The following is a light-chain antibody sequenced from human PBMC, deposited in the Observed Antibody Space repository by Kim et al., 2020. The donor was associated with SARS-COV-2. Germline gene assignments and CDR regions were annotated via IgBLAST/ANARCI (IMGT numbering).Light chain of an antibody. Sequence: GSPGERATLFCRASQTGSSNLAWYQQKSGQAPRVLIYGASTRATGIPARFSGSGSGTEFTLTISSLQSEDSATYYCQQYNGWPRTFGQGTKVDIK. CDR1: QTGSSN. J-gene: IGKJ1*01. CDR3: QQYNGWPRT. CDR2: GAS. V-gene: IGKV3-15*01.